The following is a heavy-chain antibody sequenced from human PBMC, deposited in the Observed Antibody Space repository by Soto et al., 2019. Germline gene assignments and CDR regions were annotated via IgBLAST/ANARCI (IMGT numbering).Heavy chain of an antibody. CDR3: ARATSRWGKRYNWNDRTTFATYYFDY. V-gene: IGHV4-34*01. D-gene: IGHD1-20*01. CDR2: INHSGST. CDR1: GGSFSGYY. Sequence: QVQLQQWGAGLLKPSETLSLTCAVYGGSFSGYYWSWIRQPPGKGLEWIGEINHSGSTNYNPSLKSRVTISVDTSKNQFSLKLSSVTAADTAVYYCARATSRWGKRYNWNDRTTFATYYFDYWGQGTLVTVSS. J-gene: IGHJ4*02.